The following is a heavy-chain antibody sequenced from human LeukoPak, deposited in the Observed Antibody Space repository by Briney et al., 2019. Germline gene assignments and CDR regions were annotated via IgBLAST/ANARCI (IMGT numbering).Heavy chain of an antibody. J-gene: IGHJ4*02. Sequence: SETLSLTCAVYGGSFSGYYWSWIRQPPGKGLEWIGEINHSGSTNYNPSLKSRVTISVDTSKNQFSLKLSSVTAADTAVYYCASLSYCSSTSCPRDWGQGTLVTVSS. CDR1: GGSFSGYY. CDR2: INHSGST. D-gene: IGHD2-2*01. V-gene: IGHV4-34*01. CDR3: ASLSYCSSTSCPRD.